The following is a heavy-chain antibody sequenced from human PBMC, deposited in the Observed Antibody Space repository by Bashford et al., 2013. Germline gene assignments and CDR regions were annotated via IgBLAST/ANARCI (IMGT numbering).Heavy chain of an antibody. CDR2: IDWDDDK. V-gene: IGHV2-70*12. J-gene: IGHJ5*02. CDR1: GSSLSTGGMC. D-gene: IGHD3-3*01. Sequence: SGPTLVNPHRPHTELHLRLGSSLSTGGMCVSWIRQPPGKALEWLALIDWDDDKFYSTSLKTRLTISKDTSKNQVVLTMTNMDPVDTATYYCAHSLRFLEWLKVSEKNWFDPWGQGTLVTVSS. CDR3: AHSLRFLEWLKVSEKNWFDP.